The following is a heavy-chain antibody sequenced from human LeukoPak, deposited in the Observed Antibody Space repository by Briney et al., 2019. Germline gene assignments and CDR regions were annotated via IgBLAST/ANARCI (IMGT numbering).Heavy chain of an antibody. CDR3: ARRAANYDFWSGYNV. D-gene: IGHD3-3*01. Sequence: PGGSLRLSCAASGFTFSTYWMSWVRQAPGKGLEWVANIKQDGSEKYYVDSVKGRFTISRDNAKNSLSLQMNSLRAEDTAVYYCARRAANYDFWSGYNVWGKETTVTVSS. V-gene: IGHV3-7*01. CDR2: IKQDGSEK. CDR1: GFTFSTYW. J-gene: IGHJ6*04.